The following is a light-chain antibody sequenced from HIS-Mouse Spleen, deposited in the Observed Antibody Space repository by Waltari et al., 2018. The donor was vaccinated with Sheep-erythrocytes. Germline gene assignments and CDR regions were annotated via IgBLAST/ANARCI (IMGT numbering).Light chain of an antibody. CDR1: KIERKR. J-gene: IGLJ2*01. Sequence: SSELTQPPSVSVAPGQTARITCGGNKIERKRVHWYQQKPGQSPVLVIYQDRKRPSRIPERVSGYNSGHTATLTISGTEAMDDADYYCQAWDSSTAVVFVGGTKLTVL. V-gene: IGLV3-21*01. CDR2: QDR. CDR3: QAWDSSTAVV.